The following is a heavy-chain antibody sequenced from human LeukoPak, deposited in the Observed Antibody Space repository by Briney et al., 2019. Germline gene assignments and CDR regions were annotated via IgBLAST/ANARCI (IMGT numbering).Heavy chain of an antibody. CDR2: IYTSGST. CDR3: ARMYYDFWSGYPAYYFGC. Sequence: PSETLSLTCTVSGGSISSGSYYWSWIRQPAGKGLEWIGRIYTSGSTNYNPSLKSRVTISVDTSKNQFSLKLSSVTAADTAVYYCARMYYDFWSGYPAYYFGCWGQGTLVTVSS. V-gene: IGHV4-61*02. CDR1: GGSISSGSYY. D-gene: IGHD3-3*01. J-gene: IGHJ4*02.